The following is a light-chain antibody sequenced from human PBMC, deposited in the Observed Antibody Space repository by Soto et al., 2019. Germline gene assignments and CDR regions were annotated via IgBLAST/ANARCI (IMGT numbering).Light chain of an antibody. CDR2: EDT. V-gene: IGLV2-23*01. CDR1: SSDVGTSNR. CDR3: CSYAGSATWV. J-gene: IGLJ3*02. Sequence: QSALTEPASVSGSPGQSITISCTGTSSDVGTSNRVSWYQHHPGEAPKLIIYEDTNRPSGVSNRFSGSKSANTASLTVSGLQVEDEADYYCCSYAGSATWVFGGGTKVTVL.